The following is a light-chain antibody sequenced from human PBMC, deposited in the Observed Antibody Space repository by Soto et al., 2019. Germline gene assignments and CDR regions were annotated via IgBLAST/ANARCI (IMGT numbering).Light chain of an antibody. Sequence: QSALTQPPSASGSPGQSVTISCTGTSSDVGGYNFVSWYQQHSGKAPKLMIYEVTKRPSGVPDRFSGSKSGNTASLTVSGLQAEDEADYYRTSYAGSNNFVVFGGGTKLTVL. V-gene: IGLV2-8*01. CDR1: SSDVGGYNF. CDR3: TSYAGSNNFVV. J-gene: IGLJ2*01. CDR2: EVT.